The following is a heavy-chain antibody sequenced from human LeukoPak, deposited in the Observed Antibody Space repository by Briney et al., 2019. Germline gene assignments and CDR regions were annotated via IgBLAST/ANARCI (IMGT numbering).Heavy chain of an antibody. CDR2: TYYRSKWYN. V-gene: IGHV6-1*01. CDR1: GDSVSSNSAA. Sequence: SQTLSLTCAISGDSVSSNSAAWNWIRQSPSRGLEWLGRTYYRSKWYNDYAVSVKSRITINPDTSKNQFSLQLNSVTPEDTAVYYCARAMDLMVRGVHYYYYYGMDVWGRGTTVTVSS. D-gene: IGHD3-10*01. J-gene: IGHJ6*02. CDR3: ARAMDLMVRGVHYYYYYGMDV.